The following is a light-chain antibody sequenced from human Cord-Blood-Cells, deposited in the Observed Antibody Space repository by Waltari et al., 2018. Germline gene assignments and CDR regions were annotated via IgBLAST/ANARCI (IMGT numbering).Light chain of an antibody. CDR2: DAS. J-gene: IGKJ1*01. Sequence: EIVLTQSPATLSLSPGERATLSCRASQSVSSYLAWSHQKPGQAPRLLIYDASNRATGIPARFSGSGSGTDFTLTISSLEPEDFAVYYCQQRSNWPPTFGQGTKVEIK. CDR1: QSVSSY. V-gene: IGKV3-11*01. CDR3: QQRSNWPPT.